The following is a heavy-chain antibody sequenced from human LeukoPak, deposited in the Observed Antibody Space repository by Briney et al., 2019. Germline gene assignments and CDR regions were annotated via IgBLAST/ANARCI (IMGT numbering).Heavy chain of an antibody. Sequence: PGGSLRLSCAASGFTFSSYAMSWVRQAPGKGLEWVGRTRNKANSYTTEYAASVKGRFTISRDDSKNSLYLQMNSLKTEDTAVYYCTTDPRGIVVVPAAYRGAFDIWGQGTMVTVSS. CDR2: TRNKANSYTT. D-gene: IGHD2-2*01. J-gene: IGHJ3*02. V-gene: IGHV3-72*01. CDR1: GFTFSSYA. CDR3: TTDPRGIVVVPAAYRGAFDI.